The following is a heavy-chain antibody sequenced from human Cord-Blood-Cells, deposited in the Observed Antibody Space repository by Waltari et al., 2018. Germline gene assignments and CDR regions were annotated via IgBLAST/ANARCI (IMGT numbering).Heavy chain of an antibody. CDR1: GFTFSSYG. Sequence: QVQLVESGGGVVQPGGSVRLSCAASGFTFSSYGMPWVRQAPGKGLEWVAFIRYDGSNKYYADSVKGRFTISRDNSKNTLYLQMNSLRAEDTAVYYCAKWGVVPAAMGFDYWGQGTLVTVSS. J-gene: IGHJ4*02. D-gene: IGHD2-2*01. CDR3: AKWGVVPAAMGFDY. V-gene: IGHV3-30*02. CDR2: IRYDGSNK.